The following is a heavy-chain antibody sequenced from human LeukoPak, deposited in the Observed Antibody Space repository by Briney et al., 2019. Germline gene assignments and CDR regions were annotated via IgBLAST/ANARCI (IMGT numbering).Heavy chain of an antibody. V-gene: IGHV4-59*01. CDR3: ASLTLGQPLLQFDY. CDR2: IYYLGIT. CDR1: GGFLNSYY. J-gene: IGHJ4*02. D-gene: IGHD3-9*01. Sequence: SETLSLTCTVSGGFLNSYYWSWIRQPPGKGLERIGHIYYLGITTYNPSLKSRVTMSVDTSKNQFSLKLSSVTAADTAVYYCASLTLGQPLLQFDYWGAGNLVTVSS.